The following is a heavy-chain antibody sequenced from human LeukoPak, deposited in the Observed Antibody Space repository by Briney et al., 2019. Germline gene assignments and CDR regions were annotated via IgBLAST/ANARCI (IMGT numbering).Heavy chain of an antibody. CDR1: GRPISSYY. D-gene: IGHD1-26*01. Sequence: SETLSLTRTVSGRPISSYYWSWLRQPPGKGLEWIGYIYYSVSTNYNPSLKSRVTISVDTSKNQFSLKLSSVTAADTAVYYCATTLWAWEGHYYYMDVWGKGTTVTVSS. V-gene: IGHV4-59*01. CDR2: IYYSVST. CDR3: ATTLWAWEGHYYYMDV. J-gene: IGHJ6*03.